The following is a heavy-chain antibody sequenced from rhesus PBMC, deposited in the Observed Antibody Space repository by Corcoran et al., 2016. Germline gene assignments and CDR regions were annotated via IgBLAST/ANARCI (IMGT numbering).Heavy chain of an antibody. J-gene: IGHJ2*01. Sequence: QVQLQESGPGVVKPSETLSLTCAVSGYSISSGYGWSWIRQPPGKGLEWFVYIFYSGSTSYNPSLNSLVTISRDTSKNQFSLKLSSVTAADTAMYYCARDAGRGGLFGLPAWYFDLWGPGTPITISS. D-gene: IGHD3-3*01. CDR2: IFYSGST. CDR1: GYSISSGYG. V-gene: IGHV4-122*02. CDR3: ARDAGRGGLFGLPAWYFDL.